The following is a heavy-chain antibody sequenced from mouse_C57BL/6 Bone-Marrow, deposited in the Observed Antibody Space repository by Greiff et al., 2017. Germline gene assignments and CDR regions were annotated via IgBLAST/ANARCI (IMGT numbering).Heavy chain of an antibody. CDR1: GYTFTSYW. CDR3: ARDDGYYRFDY. V-gene: IGHV1-50*01. Sequence: QVQLQQSGAELVKPGASVKMSCKASGYTFTSYWMQWVKQRPGQGLEWIGEIDPADSYTNYNQKFKGKATLTVDTSSSTAYMQLSRLTSEDSAVYYWARDDGYYRFDYWGQGTTLTVSP. CDR2: IDPADSYT. J-gene: IGHJ2*01. D-gene: IGHD2-3*01.